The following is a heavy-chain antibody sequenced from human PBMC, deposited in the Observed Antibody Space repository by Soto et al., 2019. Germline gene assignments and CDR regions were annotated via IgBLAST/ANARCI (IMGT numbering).Heavy chain of an antibody. CDR3: ARGYDYYDSSGYSHWYFDL. CDR1: GGSISSSNW. D-gene: IGHD3-22*01. V-gene: IGHV4-4*02. J-gene: IGHJ2*01. CDR2: IYHSGST. Sequence: QVQLQESGPGLVKPSGTLSLTCAVSGGSISSSNWWSWVRQPPGKGLEWIGEIYHSGSTNYNPSLKSRVTISVDKSKNHFSLKLSSVSAADTAVYYCARGYDYYDSSGYSHWYFDLSGRGTLVTVSS.